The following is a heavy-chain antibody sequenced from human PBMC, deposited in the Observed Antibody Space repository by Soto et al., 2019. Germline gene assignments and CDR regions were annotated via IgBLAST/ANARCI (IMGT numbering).Heavy chain of an antibody. Sequence: QITLKESGPTLVKPTQTLTLTCTFSGFSLSTSGVGVGWIRQPPGKALEWLALIYWDHDKRHSPSLKSRLPTPKHPSKTPLLLTMTNMDPVDTATYYCAHRRVGRRYGNFDYWGQGTLVTVSS. CDR1: GFSLSTSGVG. J-gene: IGHJ4*02. D-gene: IGHD5-18*01. CDR3: AHRRVGRRYGNFDY. CDR2: IYWDHDK. V-gene: IGHV2-5*02.